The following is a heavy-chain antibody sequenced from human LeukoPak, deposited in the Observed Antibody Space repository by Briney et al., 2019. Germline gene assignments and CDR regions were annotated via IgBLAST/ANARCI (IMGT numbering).Heavy chain of an antibody. J-gene: IGHJ4*02. D-gene: IGHD5-12*01. V-gene: IGHV3-11*01. CDR3: AREYSSEYYFDY. Sequence: GGSLRLSCAASGFTFSDYYMSWIRQAPGKGLEWVSYISSSGSTIYYADSVKGRFTISRDNAKNSLYLQMNSLRAVDTAVYYCAREYSSEYYFDYWGQGTLVTVSS. CDR2: ISSSGSTI. CDR1: GFTFSDYY.